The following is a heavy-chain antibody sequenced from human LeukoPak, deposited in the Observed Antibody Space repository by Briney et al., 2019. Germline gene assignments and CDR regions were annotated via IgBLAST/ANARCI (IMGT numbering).Heavy chain of an antibody. J-gene: IGHJ6*02. V-gene: IGHV3-30*18. D-gene: IGHD4-17*01. CDR2: ISYEGSNK. CDR1: GFTFSSYG. Sequence: GGSLRLSCAASGFTFSSYGMHWVRQAPGKGLEWVAVISYEGSNKKYTDSVKGRFTISRDNSKNTLYLQMNSLRAEDTAVYYCAKEIITGDDYGDFSNYGTDVWGQGTTVTVSS. CDR3: AKEIITGDDYGDFSNYGTDV.